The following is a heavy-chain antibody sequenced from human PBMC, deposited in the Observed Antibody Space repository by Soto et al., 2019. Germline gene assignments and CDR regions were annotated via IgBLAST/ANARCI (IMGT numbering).Heavy chain of an antibody. Sequence: ASVKVSCKASGYTFTGYYMHWVRQAPGQGLEWMGWINPNSGGTNYAQKFQGWVTMTRDESTSTAYMELSSLRSEDTAVYYCAREVLTGTTSYYGMDVWGQGTTVTVSS. CDR3: AREVLTGTTSYYGMDV. D-gene: IGHD1-7*01. J-gene: IGHJ6*02. CDR1: GYTFTGYY. V-gene: IGHV1-2*04. CDR2: INPNSGGT.